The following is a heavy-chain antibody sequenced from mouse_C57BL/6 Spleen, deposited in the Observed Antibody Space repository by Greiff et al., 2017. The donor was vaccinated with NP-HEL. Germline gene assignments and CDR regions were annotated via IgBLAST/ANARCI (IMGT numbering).Heavy chain of an antibody. CDR2: ISSGGSCT. D-gene: IGHD2-4*01. CDR1: GFTFSSYG. Sequence: EVQRVESGGDLVKPGGSLKLSCAASGFTFSSYGMSWVRQTPDKRLEWVATISSGGSCTYYPDSVKGRFTISRDNAKNTLYLQMSSLKSEDTAMYYCARHLIDYDYDRGGDYYAMDCWGKGTSVTVSS. J-gene: IGHJ4*01. CDR3: ARHLIDYDYDRGGDYYAMDC. V-gene: IGHV5-6*01.